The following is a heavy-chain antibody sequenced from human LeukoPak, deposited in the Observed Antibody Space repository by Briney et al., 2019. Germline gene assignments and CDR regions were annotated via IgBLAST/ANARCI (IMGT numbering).Heavy chain of an antibody. Sequence: PSETLSLTCTVSGGSISSYYWSWIRQPPGKGLEWIGYIYYSGSTNYNPSLKSRVTISVDTSKNQFSLKLSSVTAADTAVYYCARGSQRDFWRGEYYFDYWGQGTLVTVSS. CDR1: GGSISSYY. V-gene: IGHV4-59*08. CDR3: ARGSQRDFWRGEYYFDY. CDR2: IYYSGST. D-gene: IGHD3-3*01. J-gene: IGHJ4*02.